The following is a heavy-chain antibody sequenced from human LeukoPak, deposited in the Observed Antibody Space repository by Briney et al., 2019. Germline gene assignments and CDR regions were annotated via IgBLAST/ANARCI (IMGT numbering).Heavy chain of an antibody. Sequence: GGSLRLSCAASGFTFSNYGMHWVRQAPGKGLEWVSFISYDGSNKYYADSVKGRFTISRDNSKNTLYLQMISLRTEDTAVYYCARALGYCSSTSCPRPFDYWGQGTLVTVSS. V-gene: IGHV3-30*03. D-gene: IGHD2-2*01. CDR2: ISYDGSNK. CDR1: GFTFSNYG. J-gene: IGHJ4*02. CDR3: ARALGYCSSTSCPRPFDY.